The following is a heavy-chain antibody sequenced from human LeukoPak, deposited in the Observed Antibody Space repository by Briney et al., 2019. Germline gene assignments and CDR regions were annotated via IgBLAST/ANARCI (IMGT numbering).Heavy chain of an antibody. CDR2: ISFHGRDK. Sequence: GGSLRLSCVASGFTLTTYSMTWVRQGPGKGLEWVAVISFHGRDKFYADSVKGRLTISRDSSQNSLFVQMNSLRGEDTAVYYCARQDCSGGSCYLDCWGQGILVTVSS. CDR3: ARQDCSGGSCYLDC. CDR1: GFTLTTYS. D-gene: IGHD2-15*01. V-gene: IGHV3-30*03. J-gene: IGHJ4*02.